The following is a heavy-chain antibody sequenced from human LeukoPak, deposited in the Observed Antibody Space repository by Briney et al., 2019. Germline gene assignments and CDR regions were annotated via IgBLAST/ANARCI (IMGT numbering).Heavy chain of an antibody. CDR2: ISAGGSNT. CDR1: GFTFSSYG. J-gene: IGHJ4*02. V-gene: IGHV3-23*01. Sequence: GGSLRLSCAASGFTFSSYGMSWGRQAPGKGLEWVSGISAGGSNTYYADSVMGRFTISRDNAKNSLYLQMNSLRAEDTAVYYCAREGDSSGYYYVYDYWGQGTLVTVSS. D-gene: IGHD3-22*01. CDR3: AREGDSSGYYYVYDY.